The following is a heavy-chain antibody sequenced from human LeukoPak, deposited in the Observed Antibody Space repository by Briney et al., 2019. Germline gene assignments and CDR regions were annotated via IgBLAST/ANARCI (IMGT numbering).Heavy chain of an antibody. J-gene: IGHJ4*02. CDR1: GFTFSDYY. D-gene: IGHD3-22*01. CDR3: ARGYYYDSSGYYPFDY. V-gene: IGHV3-11*01. CDR2: ISSSGSTI. Sequence: PGGSLRLSCAASGFTFSDYYMSWIRQAPGKGLEGVSYISSSGSTIYYADSVKGRFTISRDNAQNSLYLQMNSLRAEDTAVYYCARGYYYDSSGYYPFDYWGQGTLVTVSS.